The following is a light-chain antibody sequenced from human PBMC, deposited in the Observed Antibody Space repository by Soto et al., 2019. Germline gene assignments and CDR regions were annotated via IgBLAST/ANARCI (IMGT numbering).Light chain of an antibody. Sequence: EIVMTQSPATLSVSPGERATLSCRASQSVSSNLAWYQQKPGQAPRLLIYGASTRATGIPARFSGSGSGTEFTLTISSLHSEDFAVYYCQQYNEWPPFTFCQGTRLEIK. CDR2: GAS. CDR3: QQYNEWPPFT. CDR1: QSVSSN. V-gene: IGKV3-15*01. J-gene: IGKJ5*01.